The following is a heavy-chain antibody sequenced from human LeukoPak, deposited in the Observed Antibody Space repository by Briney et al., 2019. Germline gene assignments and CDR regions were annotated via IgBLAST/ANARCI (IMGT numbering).Heavy chain of an antibody. J-gene: IGHJ3*02. Sequence: GGSLRLSCAASGFTLSNHWMTWVRQAPGKGLEWVSSISSSSSYIYYADSVKGRFTISRDNAKNSLYLQMNSLRAEDTTVYYCAREVYSDDAFDIWGQGTMVTVSS. CDR3: AREVYSDDAFDI. CDR1: GFTLSNHW. V-gene: IGHV3-21*01. D-gene: IGHD2-8*01. CDR2: ISSSSSYI.